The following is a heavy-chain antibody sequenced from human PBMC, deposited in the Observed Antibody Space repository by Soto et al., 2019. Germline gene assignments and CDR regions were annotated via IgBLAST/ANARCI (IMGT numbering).Heavy chain of an antibody. Sequence: QVQLQESGPGLVKPSGTLSLTCAVSGGSISSSNWWSWVRQPPGKGLEGIGEIYHSGSTNYNPSLKSRAPISVDKSKNQFSLKLSSVTAAETAGYYCARVSGSYCYGMDVWGKGTTVTVSS. D-gene: IGHD1-26*01. CDR1: GGSISSSNW. J-gene: IGHJ6*04. CDR2: IYHSGST. V-gene: IGHV4-4*02. CDR3: ARVSGSYCYGMDV.